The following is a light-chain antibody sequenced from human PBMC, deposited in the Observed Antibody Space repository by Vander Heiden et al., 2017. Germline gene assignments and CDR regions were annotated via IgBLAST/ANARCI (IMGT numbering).Light chain of an antibody. CDR1: QSISSY. CDR3: QQSYSTPLT. CDR2: AAS. V-gene: IGKV1-39*01. Sequence: DIPMTQSPSSLSASVGDRVTITCRASQSISSYLNWYQQKPGKAPKPLIYAASSLQSGVPSRFSGSGSGTDFTLTISSLQPEDFATYYCQQSYSTPLTFGGGTKVEIK. J-gene: IGKJ4*01.